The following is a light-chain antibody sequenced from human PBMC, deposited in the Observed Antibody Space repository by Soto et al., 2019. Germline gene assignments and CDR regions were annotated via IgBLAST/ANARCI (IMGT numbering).Light chain of an antibody. Sequence: QSALTQPASVSGSLGQSITISCTGTSSDVGGYNYVSWYQQHPGKDPKVVIFEVTYRPSGVSSRFSGSKSGNTASLTVSGLQAEDEGDYYCSSYTSTSTVVFGGGTQLTV. CDR1: SSDVGGYNY. CDR3: SSYTSTSTVV. CDR2: EVT. J-gene: IGLJ2*01. V-gene: IGLV2-14*01.